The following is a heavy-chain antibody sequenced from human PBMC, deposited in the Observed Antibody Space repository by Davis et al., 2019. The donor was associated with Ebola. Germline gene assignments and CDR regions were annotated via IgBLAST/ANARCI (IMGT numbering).Heavy chain of an antibody. CDR3: ARISPGVVGATSAFDI. D-gene: IGHD1-26*01. CDR1: AYTFTSYG. Sequence: ASVKVSCKASAYTFTSYGISWVRQAPGQGLEWMGWISAYNGNTNYAQKLQGRVTMTRDTSTSTVYMELSSLRSEDTAVYYCARISPGVVGATSAFDIWGQGTMVTVSS. CDR2: ISAYNGNT. J-gene: IGHJ3*02. V-gene: IGHV1-18*01.